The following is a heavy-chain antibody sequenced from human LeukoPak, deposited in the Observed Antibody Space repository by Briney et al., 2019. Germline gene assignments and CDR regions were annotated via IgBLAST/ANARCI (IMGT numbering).Heavy chain of an antibody. CDR3: ARVGYSSGWYWFDP. D-gene: IGHD6-19*01. J-gene: IGHJ5*02. Sequence: SETLSLTCTVSGGSISSGTYYWSWIRQPAGKGLEWMGNIYDSGSTNYNPSLKSRVTISVDTSKNQFSLKLSSVTAADTAVYYCARVGYSSGWYWFDPWGQGILVTVSS. CDR1: GGSISSGTYY. V-gene: IGHV4-61*10. CDR2: IYDSGST.